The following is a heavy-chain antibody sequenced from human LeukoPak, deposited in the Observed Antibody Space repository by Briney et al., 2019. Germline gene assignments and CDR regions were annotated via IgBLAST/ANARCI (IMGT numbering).Heavy chain of an antibody. Sequence: PSESLSLTCAVSGGSFSSSSWWSWVRQPPGKGLEWIGEIYHSGSTNYNPSLKSRVTIFVDKSKTQFSLKLSSVTAADTAVYYCARASYSYDINGWVPFDYWGQGTLVTVSS. V-gene: IGHV4-4*02. CDR1: GGSFSSSSW. D-gene: IGHD3-22*01. CDR3: ARASYSYDINGWVPFDY. J-gene: IGHJ4*02. CDR2: IYHSGST.